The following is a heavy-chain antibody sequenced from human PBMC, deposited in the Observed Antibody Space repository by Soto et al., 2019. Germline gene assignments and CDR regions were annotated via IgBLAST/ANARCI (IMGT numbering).Heavy chain of an antibody. CDR2: VKSEAEGGTT. J-gene: IGHJ4*02. CDR3: TTRGGH. CDR1: GFDFNDAW. V-gene: IGHV3-15*06. Sequence: VESGGGLVKPGGSLRLSCAASGFDFNDAWMSWVRQAPGKGLQWVARVKSEAEGGTTNYAAAVNGRFFVSREDSQNKLYLEMNDLTIDDSGVYFCTTRGGHWGQGALVTVSA.